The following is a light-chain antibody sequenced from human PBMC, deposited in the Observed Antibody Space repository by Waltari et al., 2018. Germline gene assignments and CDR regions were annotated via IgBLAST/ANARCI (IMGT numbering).Light chain of an antibody. CDR3: LQYSGYPFT. J-gene: IGKJ3*01. CDR2: AAS. V-gene: IGKV1-17*01. CDR1: QDIRTY. Sequence: DIQMTQSPSSLSASAGDTVTITCRASQDIRTYLNWYQQKPGKPPKRLIYAASSLDSGVPSRFSGSGSGTDFTLIISSLQPEDFATYYCLQYSGYPFTFGPGTKLDVK.